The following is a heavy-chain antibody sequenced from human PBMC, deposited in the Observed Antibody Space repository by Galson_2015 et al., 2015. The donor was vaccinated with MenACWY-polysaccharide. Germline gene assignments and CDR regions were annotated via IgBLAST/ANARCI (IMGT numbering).Heavy chain of an antibody. CDR1: GYKFSSYD. Sequence: SVKVSCKASGYKFSSYDINWVRQASGQGLEWMGWMNPNSGNTGYAQKFQGRVAMTRDTATSTAYMELRMLRYDDTAVYYCTRIIARKHTLGDSWGQGTLVSVS. CDR2: MNPNSGNT. D-gene: IGHD2-21*01. CDR3: TRIIARKHTLGDS. V-gene: IGHV1-8*01. J-gene: IGHJ4*02.